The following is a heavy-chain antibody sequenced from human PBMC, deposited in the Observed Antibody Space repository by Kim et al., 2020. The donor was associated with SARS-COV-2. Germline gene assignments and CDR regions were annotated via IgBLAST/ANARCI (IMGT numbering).Heavy chain of an antibody. CDR3: ARVASIAAAVKPPDY. V-gene: IGHV1-18*01. D-gene: IGHD6-13*01. Sequence: ASVKVSCKASGYTFTSYGISWVRQAPGQGLEWMGWISAYNGNTNYAQKLQGRVTMTTDTSTSTAYMELRSLRSDDTAMYYCARVASIAAAVKPPDYWGQGTLVTVAS. J-gene: IGHJ4*02. CDR2: ISAYNGNT. CDR1: GYTFTSYG.